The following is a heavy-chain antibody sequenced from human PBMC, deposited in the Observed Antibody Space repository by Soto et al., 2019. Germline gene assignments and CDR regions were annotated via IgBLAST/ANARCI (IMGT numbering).Heavy chain of an antibody. D-gene: IGHD1-7*01. J-gene: IGHJ4*02. CDR2: ISWNSGSI. Sequence: GGSLRLSCAASGFTFDDYAMHWVRQAPGKGLEWVSGISWNSGSIGYADSVKGRFTISRDNAKNSLYRQMNSLRAEDTALYYCAKGITGTTEPFDYWGQGTLVTVSS. CDR3: AKGITGTTEPFDY. CDR1: GFTFDDYA. V-gene: IGHV3-9*01.